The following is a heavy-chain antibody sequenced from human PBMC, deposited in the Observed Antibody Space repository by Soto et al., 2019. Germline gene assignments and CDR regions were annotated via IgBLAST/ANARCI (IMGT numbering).Heavy chain of an antibody. D-gene: IGHD1-1*01. Sequence: EVQLLESGGGLVQPGGSLRLSCAASGFTFSTYAMNWVRQAPGKWLEWVSAISGSGGSIHYADSVKGRFTISRDNSKNTLYLQVNSLRDEDMALYHCVKGYWKGDVWGQGTTVTVSS. J-gene: IGHJ6*02. CDR1: GFTFSTYA. CDR2: ISGSGGSI. V-gene: IGHV3-23*01. CDR3: VKGYWKGDV.